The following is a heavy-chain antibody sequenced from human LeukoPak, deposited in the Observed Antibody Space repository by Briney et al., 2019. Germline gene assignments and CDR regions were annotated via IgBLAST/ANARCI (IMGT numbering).Heavy chain of an antibody. D-gene: IGHD4-11*01. CDR1: GGSISSYY. CDR2: IYYSGST. Sequence: SETLSLTCTVSGGSISSYYWSWIRQPPGEGLEWIGYIYYSGSTNYNPSLKSRVTISVDTSKNQFSLKLSSVTAADTAVYYCARDRTTVTTQPYYYYYGIDVWGQGTTVTVSS. CDR3: ARDRTTVTTQPYYYYYGIDV. J-gene: IGHJ6*02. V-gene: IGHV4-59*01.